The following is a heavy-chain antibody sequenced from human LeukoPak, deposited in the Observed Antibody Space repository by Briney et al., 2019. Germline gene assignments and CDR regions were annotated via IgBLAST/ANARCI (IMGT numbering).Heavy chain of an antibody. CDR1: GFTFSDYC. Sequence: KAGGSLRLSCAASGFTFSDYCMSWIRQAPGKGLEWVSYISSSGSTIYYADSVKGRFTISRDNAKNSLYLQMNSLRAEDTAMYYCARAPRAPTPGYWGQGTLVTVSS. V-gene: IGHV3-11*04. J-gene: IGHJ4*02. CDR2: ISSSGSTI. CDR3: ARAPRAPTPGY. D-gene: IGHD3-10*01.